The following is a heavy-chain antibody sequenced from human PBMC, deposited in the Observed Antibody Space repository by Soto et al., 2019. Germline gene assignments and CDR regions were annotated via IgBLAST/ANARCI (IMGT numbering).Heavy chain of an antibody. J-gene: IGHJ4*02. CDR3: AREGNLGRWIQPLDS. D-gene: IGHD2-2*03. CDR1: GGSISSGGYY. V-gene: IGHV4-31*03. CDR2: IYYSGST. Sequence: SETLSLTCTVSGGSISSGGYYWSWIRQHPGKGLEWIGYIYYSGSTYYTPSLESRVTISVDTSKNQFSLKLSSVTTADTAVYFCAREGNLGRWIQPLDSWGQGTLVTVS.